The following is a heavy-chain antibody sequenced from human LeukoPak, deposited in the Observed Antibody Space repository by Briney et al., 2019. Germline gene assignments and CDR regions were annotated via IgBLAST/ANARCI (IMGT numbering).Heavy chain of an antibody. CDR2: IHSDGSST. CDR1: GFTFRNYW. D-gene: IGHD6-19*01. CDR3: ARGLTSSSGWYDY. Sequence: GGSLRLSCAASGFTFRNYWMHWVRQAPGKGLVWVSRIHSDGSSTSYADSVKGRFTISRDNAKNTLFLQMNSLRVEDTAAYYCARGLTSSSGWYDYWGQGSLVTASS. J-gene: IGHJ4*02. V-gene: IGHV3-74*01.